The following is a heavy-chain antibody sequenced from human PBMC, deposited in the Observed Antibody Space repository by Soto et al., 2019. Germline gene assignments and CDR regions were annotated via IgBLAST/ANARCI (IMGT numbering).Heavy chain of an antibody. J-gene: IGHJ3*02. CDR2: IYYSGST. CDR3: ARDYKGSVAANDAFDI. D-gene: IGHD2-15*01. CDR1: GGSISSGGYY. Sequence: PSETLSLTCTVSGGSISSGGYYWSWIRQHPGKGPEWIGYIYYSGSTYYNPSLKSRVTISVDTSKNQFSLRLSSVTAADTAVYYCARDYKGSVAANDAFDIWGQGTMVTVSS. V-gene: IGHV4-31*03.